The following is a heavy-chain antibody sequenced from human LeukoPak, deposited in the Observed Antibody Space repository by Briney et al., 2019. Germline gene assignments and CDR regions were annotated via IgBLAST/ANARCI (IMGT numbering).Heavy chain of an antibody. CDR1: GGTFSSYA. J-gene: IGHJ5*02. CDR2: IIPIFGTA. D-gene: IGHD6-6*01. CDR3: ARDQYSSPHVNWFDP. Sequence: SVKVSCQASGGTFSSYAISWVRQAPGQGLEWMGGIIPIFGTANYAQKFQGRVTITTDESTSTAYMELSSLRSEDTAVYYCARDQYSSPHVNWFDPWGQGTLVTVSS. V-gene: IGHV1-69*05.